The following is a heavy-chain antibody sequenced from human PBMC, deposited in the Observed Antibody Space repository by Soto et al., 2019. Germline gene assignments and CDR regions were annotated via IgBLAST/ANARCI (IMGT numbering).Heavy chain of an antibody. D-gene: IGHD6-6*01. Sequence: QVQLQQSGPGLVKPSQTLSLTCAISGDSVSSNIAVWHWIRQSPSIGLEWLGRTYYRSIWQTEYAVSVKSRLTINPDASKNQFSLQLNSVTPEDTAMYYCARLVGNSWLDHWGQGTLVTVSS. V-gene: IGHV6-1*01. CDR2: TYYRSIWQT. CDR3: ARLVGNSWLDH. J-gene: IGHJ5*02. CDR1: GDSVSSNIAV.